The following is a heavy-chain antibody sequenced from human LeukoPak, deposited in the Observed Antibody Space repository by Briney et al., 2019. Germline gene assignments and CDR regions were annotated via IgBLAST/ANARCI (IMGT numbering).Heavy chain of an antibody. Sequence: GGSLRLSCAASGFTFSSYAMSWVRQAPGKGLEWVSSISGSGTNTDYADSVKGRFTISRDNSKNTLYLQMNSLRPEDTAVYYCAKDSKRWKTYYYEAGSYYFDYWGQGTRVTVSS. CDR3: AKDSKRWKTYYYEAGSYYFDY. V-gene: IGHV3-23*01. CDR1: GFTFSSYA. J-gene: IGHJ4*02. CDR2: ISGSGTNT. D-gene: IGHD3-10*01.